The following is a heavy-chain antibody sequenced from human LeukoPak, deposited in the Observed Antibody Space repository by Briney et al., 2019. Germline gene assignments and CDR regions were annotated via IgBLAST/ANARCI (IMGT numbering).Heavy chain of an antibody. J-gene: IGHJ4*02. V-gene: IGHV1-3*01. CDR2: INAGNGNT. CDR1: GYTFTSYA. Sequence: RASVKVSCKASGYTFTSYAMHWVRQAPGQRLEWMGWINAGNGNTKYSQKFQGGVTITRDTSASTAYMELSSLRSEDTAVYYCARGRYSSGWYCIDYWGQGTLVTVSS. D-gene: IGHD6-19*01. CDR3: ARGRYSSGWYCIDY.